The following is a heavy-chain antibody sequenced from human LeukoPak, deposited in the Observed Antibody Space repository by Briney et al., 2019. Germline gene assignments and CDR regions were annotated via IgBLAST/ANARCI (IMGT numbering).Heavy chain of an antibody. CDR3: ARGPLVAAFCDY. Sequence: SETLSLTCAVYGGSFSGYHWSWIRQPPXXGXEWIGEINHSGSTNYNPSLKSRVTISVDTSKNQFSLKLSSVTAADTAVYYCARGPLVAAFCDYWGQGTLVTVSS. CDR2: INHSGST. V-gene: IGHV4-34*01. CDR1: GGSFSGYH. D-gene: IGHD2-15*01. J-gene: IGHJ4*02.